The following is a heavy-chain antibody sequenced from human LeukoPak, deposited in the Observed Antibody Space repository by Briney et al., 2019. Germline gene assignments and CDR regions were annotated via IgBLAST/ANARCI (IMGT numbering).Heavy chain of an antibody. J-gene: IGHJ5*02. CDR3: ARAPPYYYDSSGYSP. CDR2: ISSYNGNT. V-gene: IGHV1-18*04. CDR1: GYTFTGYY. D-gene: IGHD3-22*01. Sequence: ASVKVSCKASGYTFTGYYMHWVRQAPGQGLEWMGWISSYNGNTNYAQKLQGRVTMTTDTSTSTAYMELRSLRSDDTAVYYCARAPPYYYDSSGYSPWGQGTLVTVSS.